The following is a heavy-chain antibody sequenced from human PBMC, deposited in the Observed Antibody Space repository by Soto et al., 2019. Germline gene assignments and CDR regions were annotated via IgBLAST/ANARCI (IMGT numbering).Heavy chain of an antibody. CDR2: INSDGSST. J-gene: IGHJ6*02. CDR1: GFTFSSYW. CDR3: ARVILGYCSGGSCYYYYGMDV. D-gene: IGHD2-15*01. Sequence: GGSLRLSCAASGFTFSSYWMHWVRQAPGKGLVWVSRINSDGSSTSYADSVKGRFTISRDNAKNTLYLQINSLRAEDTAVYYCARVILGYCSGGSCYYYYGMDVWGQGTTVTVSS. V-gene: IGHV3-74*01.